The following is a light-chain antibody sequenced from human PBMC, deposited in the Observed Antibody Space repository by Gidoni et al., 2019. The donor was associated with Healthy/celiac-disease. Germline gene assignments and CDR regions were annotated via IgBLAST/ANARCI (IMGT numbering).Light chain of an antibody. CDR2: DAS. V-gene: IGKV1-33*01. J-gene: IGKJ3*01. CDR1: QDISNY. Sequence: DIQMTQSPSSLSASVGDRVTITCQASQDISNYLNWYQQKPGKAPKLLIYDASNLETGVPARFSGSGSGTDFTCTISSLQPEDIATYYCQQYDNLTFXPXTKVXIK. CDR3: QQYDNLT.